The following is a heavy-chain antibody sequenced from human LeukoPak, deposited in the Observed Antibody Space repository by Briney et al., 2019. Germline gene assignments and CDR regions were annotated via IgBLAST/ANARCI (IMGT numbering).Heavy chain of an antibody. J-gene: IGHJ5*02. D-gene: IGHD3-16*02. CDR2: MNPNSGNT. CDR1: GYTFTSYD. Sequence: GASVKVSCKASGYTFTSYDINWVRQATGQGLEWMGWMNPNSGNTGYAQKFQGRVTITADKSTSTAYMELSSLRSEDTAVYYCASSGPSFTFGGVIVYRWFDPWGQGTLVTVSS. V-gene: IGHV1-8*01. CDR3: ASSGPSFTFGGVIVYRWFDP.